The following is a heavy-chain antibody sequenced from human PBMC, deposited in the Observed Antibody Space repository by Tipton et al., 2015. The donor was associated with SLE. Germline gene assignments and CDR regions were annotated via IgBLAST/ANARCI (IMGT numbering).Heavy chain of an antibody. CDR3: ARFDYSNSNSDY. CDR1: GYTFTTYR. J-gene: IGHJ4*02. V-gene: IGHV1-18*01. CDR2: VTTWTGHT. D-gene: IGHD4-11*01. Sequence: QLVQSGAEVKKPGASVKVSCKASGYTFTTYRLSWVRQAPGQGLEWMGWVTTWTGHTDYTQNLRGRVTMTVDASTTSAYMELRNLTSDDTAVYYCARFDYSNSNSDYWGQGTLVTVSS.